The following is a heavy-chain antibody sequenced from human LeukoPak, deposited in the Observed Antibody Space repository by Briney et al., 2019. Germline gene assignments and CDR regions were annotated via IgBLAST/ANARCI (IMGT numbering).Heavy chain of an antibody. CDR1: GFNFWGTGM. CDR3: AKASVGARFFDP. Sequence: GSLRLSCAVTGFNFWGTGMSWVRQPPGKGLEWIGEIYHSGSTNYNPSLKSRVTISVDKSKNQFSLKLSSVTAADTAVYYCAKASVGARFFDPWGQGTLVTVSS. D-gene: IGHD1-26*01. V-gene: IGHV4-4*02. CDR2: IYHSGST. J-gene: IGHJ5*02.